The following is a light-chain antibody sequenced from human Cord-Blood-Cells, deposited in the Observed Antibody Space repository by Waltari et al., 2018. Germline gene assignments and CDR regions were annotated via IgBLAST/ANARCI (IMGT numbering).Light chain of an antibody. CDR1: PSASSN. CDR2: GAS. CDR3: QQYNNWPPWT. J-gene: IGKJ1*01. V-gene: IGKV3-15*01. Sequence: EIVMTQSRATLSVSPGARTTLSCRSSPSASSNLAWYQQKPGQAPRLLIYGASTRATGIPARFSGSGSGTEFTLTISSLQSEDFAVYYCQQYNNWPPWTFGQGTKVEIK.